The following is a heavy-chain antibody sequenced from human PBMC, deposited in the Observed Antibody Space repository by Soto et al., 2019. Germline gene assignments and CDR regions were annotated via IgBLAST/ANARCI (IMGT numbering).Heavy chain of an antibody. CDR1: GGSISSYY. Sequence: ETLSLTCTVSGGSISSYYWSWIRQPPGKGLEWIGYIYYSGSTNYNPSLKSRVTISVDTSKNQFSLKLSSVTAADTAVYYCARGVPYSYGYVSWFDPWGQGTLVTVSS. V-gene: IGHV4-59*01. CDR3: ARGVPYSYGYVSWFDP. CDR2: IYYSGST. D-gene: IGHD5-18*01. J-gene: IGHJ5*02.